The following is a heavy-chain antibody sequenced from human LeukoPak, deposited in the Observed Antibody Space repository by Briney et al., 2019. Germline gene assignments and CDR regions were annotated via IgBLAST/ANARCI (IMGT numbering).Heavy chain of an antibody. Sequence: ASVKVSCKASGYTFSGFYIHWVRQAPGQGPDWMGWINPKSGGTNYAQTFQGGVTMTRDTSISTAYMELGRVRSDDTAVYYCARSTYDFLTGYYYFDHWGQGSLVTVSS. D-gene: IGHD3-9*01. CDR3: ARSTYDFLTGYYYFDH. CDR2: INPKSGGT. J-gene: IGHJ5*02. V-gene: IGHV1-2*02. CDR1: GYTFSGFY.